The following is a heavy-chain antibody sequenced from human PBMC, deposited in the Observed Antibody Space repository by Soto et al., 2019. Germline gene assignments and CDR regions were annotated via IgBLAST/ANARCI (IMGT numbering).Heavy chain of an antibody. D-gene: IGHD6-13*01. CDR1: GGSFSGYY. CDR2: INHSGST. V-gene: IGHV4-34*01. Sequence: SETLSLTCAVYGGSFSGYYWSWIRQPPGKGLEWIGEINHSGSTNYNPSLKSRVTISVDTSKNQFSLKLSSVTAADTALYYCARGSRIVYSSSWYRWFDYWGQGTLVTVSS. CDR3: ARGSRIVYSSSWYRWFDY. J-gene: IGHJ5*01.